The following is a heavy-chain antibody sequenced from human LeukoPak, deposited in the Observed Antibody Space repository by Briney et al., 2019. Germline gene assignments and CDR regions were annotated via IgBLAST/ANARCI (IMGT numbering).Heavy chain of an antibody. V-gene: IGHV3-23*01. CDR1: GFTFRSYA. Sequence: GGSLRLSCAASGFTFRSYAMSWVRQAPGKGLEWISGISGSGASTYYADSVKGRFTISRDDSRNTLYLQMNSLRGDDTAVYYCAKDVGKWESLHFFDYWGQGTLVTVSS. D-gene: IGHD1-26*01. CDR3: AKDVGKWESLHFFDY. J-gene: IGHJ4*02. CDR2: ISGSGAST.